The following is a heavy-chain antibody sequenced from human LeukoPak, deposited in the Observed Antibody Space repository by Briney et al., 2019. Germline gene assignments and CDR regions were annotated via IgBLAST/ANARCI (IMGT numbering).Heavy chain of an antibody. CDR2: ISSDGSDK. D-gene: IGHD2-21*02. CDR3: AREGTARDAFDI. CDR1: GFTFSYYA. Sequence: PGRSLRLSCAASGFTFSYYAMHWVRQAPGKGLEWVAFISSDGSDKYYADSMKGRFTISRDNSKNTLHLQMTSLRGEDTAMYYCAREGTARDAFDIWGQGTMVTVSS. J-gene: IGHJ3*02. V-gene: IGHV3-30-3*01.